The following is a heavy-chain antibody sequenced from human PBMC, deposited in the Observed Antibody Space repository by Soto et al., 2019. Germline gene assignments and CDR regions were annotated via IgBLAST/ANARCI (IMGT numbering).Heavy chain of an antibody. J-gene: IGHJ5*02. V-gene: IGHV1-18*01. Sequence: QVQLVQSGAEVKKPGASVKVSCKASGYTFTSYGISWVRQAPGQGLEWMGWISAYNGNTNYAQKLQGRVTMATDTSTSTAHMELRSLRSDDWAVYYCARNFGYYYGSGSVSWGQGTLVTVSS. D-gene: IGHD3-10*01. CDR3: ARNFGYYYGSGSVS. CDR1: GYTFTSYG. CDR2: ISAYNGNT.